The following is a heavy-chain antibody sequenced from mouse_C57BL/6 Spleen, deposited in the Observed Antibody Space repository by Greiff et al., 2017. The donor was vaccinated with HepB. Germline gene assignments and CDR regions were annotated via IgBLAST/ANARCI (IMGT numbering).Heavy chain of an antibody. CDR2: IDPSDSYT. D-gene: IGHD4-1*01. V-gene: IGHV1-69*01. J-gene: IGHJ3*01. CDR3: ARASGTRFAY. Sequence: QVQLQQPGAELVMPGASVKLSCKASGYTFTSYWMHWVQQRPGQGLEWIGEIDPSDSYTNYNQKFKGKSTLTVDKSSSTAYLQLSSLPSEDSAVYYCARASGTRFAYWGQGTLVTVSA. CDR1: GYTFTSYW.